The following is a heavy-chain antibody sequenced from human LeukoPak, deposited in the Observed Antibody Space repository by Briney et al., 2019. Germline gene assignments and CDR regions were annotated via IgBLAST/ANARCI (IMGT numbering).Heavy chain of an antibody. CDR3: TTLTVVSNFDY. J-gene: IGHJ4*02. CDR2: ISSSGTTT. V-gene: IGHV3-48*03. CDR1: GFIFSVYE. Sequence: GGSLRLSCPASGFIFSVYEMHCVRQAPGKGLEWISDISSSGTTTYYADSVKGRFTISRDNAKNSLYLQMNSLRAEDTAVYYCTTLTVVSNFDYWGQGTLVTVSS. D-gene: IGHD3-22*01.